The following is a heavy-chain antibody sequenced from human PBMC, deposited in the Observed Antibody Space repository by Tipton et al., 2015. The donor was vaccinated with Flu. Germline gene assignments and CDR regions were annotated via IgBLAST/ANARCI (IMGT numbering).Heavy chain of an antibody. D-gene: IGHD3-22*01. V-gene: IGHV4-4*07. CDR1: GDSITTSY. CDR3: ARDGDNSLGRGFDL. Sequence: TLSLTCTVSGDSITTSYWTWIRQPAGKGLEWIGRVYASGTINYNPSLKSRVTMSAAMSENQFSLNLSSVTAADTAVYYCARDGDNSLGRGFDLWGQGTMVTVSS. J-gene: IGHJ3*01. CDR2: VYASGTI.